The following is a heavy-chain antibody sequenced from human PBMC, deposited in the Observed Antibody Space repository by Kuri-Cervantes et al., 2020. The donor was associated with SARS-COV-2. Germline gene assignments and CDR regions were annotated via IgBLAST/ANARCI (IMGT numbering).Heavy chain of an antibody. Sequence: GESLKISCAASGFTFSSYGMHWVRQAPGKGLEWVAVIWYDGSNKYYADSVKGRFTISRDNSKNTLYLQMNSLRAEDTAVYYCATEAGTSSHNDYWGQGTLVHGAS. V-gene: IGHV3-33*01. D-gene: IGHD6-19*01. J-gene: IGHJ4*02. CDR3: ATEAGTSSHNDY. CDR2: IWYDGSNK. CDR1: GFTFSSYG.